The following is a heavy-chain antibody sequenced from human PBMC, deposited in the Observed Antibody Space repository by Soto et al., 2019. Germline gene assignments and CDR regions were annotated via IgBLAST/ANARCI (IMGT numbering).Heavy chain of an antibody. J-gene: IGHJ4*02. V-gene: IGHV4-59*01. CDR2: VYDSGST. CDR3: ARDFLGSGTWSPYYFDF. CDR1: GGTMSSYY. D-gene: IGHD3-10*01. Sequence: SETLSLTCTVSGGTMSSYYWSWIRQAPGKGLEWIGYVYDSGSTDYNPSLKSRLTISLDTSKNLFSLKLSFVTAADTAVYYCARDFLGSGTWSPYYFDFWGQGIMVTVSS.